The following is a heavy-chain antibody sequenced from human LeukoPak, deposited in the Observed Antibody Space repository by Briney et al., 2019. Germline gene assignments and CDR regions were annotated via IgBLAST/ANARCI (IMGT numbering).Heavy chain of an antibody. Sequence: SVTLSLTCTVSGGSISSYYWRWHRQPPGKGLVGIGYIYYSGSTNYNPSLKSRVNLSVETPKNQFSLKVRSVTAADAAVYYWASDIAAAGVVTSDYWGQGTLVSVSS. CDR1: GGSISSYY. CDR2: IYYSGST. V-gene: IGHV4-59*01. J-gene: IGHJ4*02. CDR3: ASDIAAAGVVTSDY. D-gene: IGHD6-13*01.